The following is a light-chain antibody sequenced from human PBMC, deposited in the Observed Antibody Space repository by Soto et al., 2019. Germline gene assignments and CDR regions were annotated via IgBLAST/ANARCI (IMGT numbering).Light chain of an antibody. CDR2: SYN. CDR3: AAWDDSLNGVV. J-gene: IGLJ2*01. V-gene: IGLV1-44*01. CDR1: TSNIGSNT. Sequence: QSVPTQPPSASGTPGQRVTISCSGSTSNIGSNTVTWYQQFPGTAPKVLIYSYNQRPSGVPDRFSGSKSGTSASLAITGLQSEDEADYYCAAWDDSLNGVVFGGGAKLTVL.